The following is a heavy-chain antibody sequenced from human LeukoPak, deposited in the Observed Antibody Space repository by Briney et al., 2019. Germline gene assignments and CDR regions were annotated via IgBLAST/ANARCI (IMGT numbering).Heavy chain of an antibody. CDR1: GGSISSYY. J-gene: IGHJ6*03. Sequence: PSETLSLTCTVSGGSISSYYWSWVRQPPGKGLEWIGYIYDSGSTNYNPSLKSRVTISVDTSKNQFSLKLSSVTAADTAVYYCARARSSGYSYVYYYYMDVWGKGTTVTVSS. CDR2: IYDSGST. D-gene: IGHD3-22*01. V-gene: IGHV4-59*01. CDR3: ARARSSGYSYVYYYYMDV.